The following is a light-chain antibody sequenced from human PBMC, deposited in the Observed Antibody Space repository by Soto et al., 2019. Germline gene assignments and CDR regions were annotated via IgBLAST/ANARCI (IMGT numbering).Light chain of an antibody. CDR3: QQSYSAPRT. V-gene: IGKV1-39*01. CDR1: QHINSY. CDR2: AGS. J-gene: IGKJ1*01. Sequence: IQMTLSTSSLSASVGDRITIACRTSQHINSYLNSYQQKPGNAAKLLIFAGSSFQSGVTSRFSGSGSGTDFTLTISSLQAQDFATDYCQQSYSAPRTFGQGTKVDI.